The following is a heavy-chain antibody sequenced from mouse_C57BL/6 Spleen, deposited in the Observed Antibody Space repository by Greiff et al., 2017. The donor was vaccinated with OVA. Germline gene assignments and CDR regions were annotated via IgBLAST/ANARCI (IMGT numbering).Heavy chain of an antibody. CDR3: AIPRDYDAMDY. CDR1: GYTFTSYW. V-gene: IGHV1-74*01. J-gene: IGHJ4*01. CDR2: IHPSDSDT. Sequence: VQLQQPGAELVKPGASVKVSCKASGYTFTSYWMHWVKQRPGQGLEWIGRIHPSDSDTNYNQKFKGKATLTVDNSSSTAYMQLSSLTSEDAAVYDCAIPRDYDAMDYWGQGTSVTVSS.